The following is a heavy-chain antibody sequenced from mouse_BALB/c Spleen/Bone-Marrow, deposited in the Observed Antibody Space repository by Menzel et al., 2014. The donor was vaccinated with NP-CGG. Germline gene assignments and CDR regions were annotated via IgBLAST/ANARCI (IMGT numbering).Heavy chain of an antibody. Sequence: EVQLQQSGTVLARPGASVKMSCKASGYSFTIYWMHWAKQRPGQGLEWIGAIYPGNSDTSYNQKFKGKAKLTAVTSASTAYMELSSLTNEDSAVYYCTRFGSTYDWYFDVWGAGTTVTVSS. CDR2: IYPGNSDT. V-gene: IGHV1-5*01. J-gene: IGHJ1*01. D-gene: IGHD1-1*01. CDR3: TRFGSTYDWYFDV. CDR1: GYSFTIYW.